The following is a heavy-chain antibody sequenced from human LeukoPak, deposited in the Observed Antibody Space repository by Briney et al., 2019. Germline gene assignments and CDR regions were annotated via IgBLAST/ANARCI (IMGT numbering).Heavy chain of an antibody. CDR1: GFTFSSYW. J-gene: IGHJ4*02. Sequence: PGGSLRLSCAASGFTFSSYWMHWVRQAPGKGLVWVSRINSDGSSTSYADSVKGRFTISRDNAKNTLYLQMNSLRAEDTAVYYCARASCYYLYYSDYWGQGTLVTVSS. CDR3: ARASCYYLYYSDY. CDR2: INSDGSST. V-gene: IGHV3-74*01. D-gene: IGHD2-15*01.